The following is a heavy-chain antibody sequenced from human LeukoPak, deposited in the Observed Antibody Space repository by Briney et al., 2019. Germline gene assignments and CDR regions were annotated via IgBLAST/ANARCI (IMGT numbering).Heavy chain of an antibody. D-gene: IGHD6-13*01. CDR1: GFTFSSLS. CDR2: ITSSSNYI. J-gene: IGHJ3*02. Sequence: PGGSLRLSCGASGFTFSSLSMNWVRQAPGKGLEWVSSITSSSNYIHYADSVKGRFTISRDNSKNTLTLQMNSLRAEDTAVYHCAKGSAAAGTISTFDIWGQGTMVTVSS. V-gene: IGHV3-21*04. CDR3: AKGSAAAGTISTFDI.